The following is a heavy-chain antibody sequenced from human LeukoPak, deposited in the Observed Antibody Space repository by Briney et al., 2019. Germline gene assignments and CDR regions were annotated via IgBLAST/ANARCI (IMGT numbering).Heavy chain of an antibody. V-gene: IGHV4-34*01. D-gene: IGHD6-13*01. CDR1: GGSFSGYY. Sequence: SETLSLTCAVYGGSFSGYYWSWIRQPPGKGLEWIGEINHSGSTNYNPSLKSRVTISVDTSKNQFSLKLSSVTAADTAVYYCASSGEIAAAGTSHDYWGQGTLVTASS. J-gene: IGHJ4*02. CDR2: INHSGST. CDR3: ASSGEIAAAGTSHDY.